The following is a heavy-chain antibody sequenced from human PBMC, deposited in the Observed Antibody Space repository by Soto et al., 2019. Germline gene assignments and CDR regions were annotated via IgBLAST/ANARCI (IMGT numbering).Heavy chain of an antibody. J-gene: IGHJ5*02. V-gene: IGHV1-18*01. CDR3: ARNSDYYGSGSYYNNWFDP. CDR2: ISAYNGNT. D-gene: IGHD3-10*01. Sequence: GASVKVSCKASGYTFTSYGISWVRQAPGQGLEWMGWISAYNGNTKYSQKFQGRVTITRDTSASTAYMELSSLRSEDTAVYYCARNSDYYGSGSYYNNWFDPWGQGTLVTVSS. CDR1: GYTFTSYG.